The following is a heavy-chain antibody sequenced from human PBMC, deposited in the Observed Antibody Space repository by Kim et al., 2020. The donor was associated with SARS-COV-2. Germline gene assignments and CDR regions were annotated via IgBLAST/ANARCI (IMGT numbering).Heavy chain of an antibody. Sequence: SVKVSCKASGGTFSSYAISWVRQAPGQGLEWMGGIIPIFGTANYAQKFQGRVTITADESTSTAYMELSSLRSEDTAVYYCARNRYEVVTPIISYGMDVWGQGTTVTVSS. D-gene: IGHD2-15*01. CDR1: GGTFSSYA. J-gene: IGHJ6*02. V-gene: IGHV1-69*13. CDR2: IIPIFGTA. CDR3: ARNRYEVVTPIISYGMDV.